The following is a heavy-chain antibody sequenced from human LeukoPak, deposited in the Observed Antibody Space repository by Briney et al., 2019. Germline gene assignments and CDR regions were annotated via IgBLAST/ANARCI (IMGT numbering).Heavy chain of an antibody. Sequence: SETLSLTCTVSGGSLSSSSYYWGWIRQPPGKGLEWLGRIYYSGSTYYNPSLKSRVTISVDTSKNQFSLKLSSVTAADTAVYHCARHGESQWLVLDAFDIWGQGTMVTVSS. CDR2: IYYSGST. D-gene: IGHD6-19*01. V-gene: IGHV4-39*01. J-gene: IGHJ3*02. CDR1: GGSLSSSSYY. CDR3: ARHGESQWLVLDAFDI.